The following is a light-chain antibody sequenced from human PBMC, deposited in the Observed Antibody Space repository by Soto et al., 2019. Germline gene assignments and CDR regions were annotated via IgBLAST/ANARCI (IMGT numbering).Light chain of an antibody. V-gene: IGKV3-20*01. Sequence: SNSVVTLSVTPGERATLSGRASQSVSSNLAWYQQKPGQAPRLLISGISKRATGIPDRFSGGGSGTDFTLTISILEPEDFARYFCQQYDAPPITFGHGALLEIK. CDR3: QQYDAPPIT. CDR1: QSVSSN. CDR2: GIS. J-gene: IGKJ5*01.